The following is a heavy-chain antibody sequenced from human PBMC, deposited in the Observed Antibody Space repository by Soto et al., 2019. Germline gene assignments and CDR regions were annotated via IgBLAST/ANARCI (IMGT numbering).Heavy chain of an antibody. CDR3: ARGSKAAVGDAFDI. J-gene: IGHJ3*02. D-gene: IGHD6-13*01. V-gene: IGHV4-59*01. Sequence: SETLSLTCTVSGGYISTYYWSWIRQPPGKGLEYIGYVYYSGSTNYNPSLKSRVTISVDTSKNQFSLTLRSVTAADTAMYYCARGSKAAVGDAFDIWGQGTMVTVSS. CDR2: VYYSGST. CDR1: GGYISTYY.